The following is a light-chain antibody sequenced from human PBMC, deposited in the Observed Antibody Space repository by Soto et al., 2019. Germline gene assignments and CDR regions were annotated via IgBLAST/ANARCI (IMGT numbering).Light chain of an antibody. V-gene: IGKV3-15*01. J-gene: IGKJ1*01. Sequence: EIVMTQSPATLSVSPGERATLSCRARQRVSSNLAGYQQKPGQAPRLLIYGASTRATGIPARFSGSGSGTEFTLTISSLQSEDFAVYYCQQYNSWPRTFGQGTHVEIK. CDR3: QQYNSWPRT. CDR2: GAS. CDR1: QRVSSN.